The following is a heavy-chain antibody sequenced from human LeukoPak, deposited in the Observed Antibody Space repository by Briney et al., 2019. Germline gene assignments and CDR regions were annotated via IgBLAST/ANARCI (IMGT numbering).Heavy chain of an antibody. CDR2: INHSGST. D-gene: IGHD2-15*01. CDR1: GGSFSGYY. J-gene: IGHJ6*03. V-gene: IGHV4-34*01. CDR3: ARAFQDYYYYYMDV. Sequence: SETLSLTCAVYGGSFSGYYWSWIRQPPGKGLEWIGEINHSGSTNYNPSLKSRVTTSVGTSKNQFSLKLSSVTAADTAVYYCARAFQDYYYYYMDVWGKGTTVTVSS.